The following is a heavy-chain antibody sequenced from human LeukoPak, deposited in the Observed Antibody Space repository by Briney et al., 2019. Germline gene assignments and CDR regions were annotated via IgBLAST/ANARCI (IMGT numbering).Heavy chain of an antibody. CDR1: GITFSSYA. J-gene: IGHJ4*02. CDR2: ISGSGGST. Sequence: GGSLRLSCTASGITFSSYAMSWVRQAPGKGLEWVSAISGSGGSTYYADSVKGRFTISRDNSKNMLYLEMSSLRPEDTAVYFCVKNMVRGVILLGYFDYWGQGTLVTVSS. CDR3: VKNMVRGVILLGYFDY. D-gene: IGHD3-10*01. V-gene: IGHV3-23*01.